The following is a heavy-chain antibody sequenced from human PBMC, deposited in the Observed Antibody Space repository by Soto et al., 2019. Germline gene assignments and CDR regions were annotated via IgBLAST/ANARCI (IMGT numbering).Heavy chain of an antibody. CDR1: GFTFSSYS. Sequence: EVQLVESGGGLVKPGGSLRLSCAASGFTFSSYSMNWVRQAPGKGLEWVSSISSSSSYIYYADSVKGRFTISRDNAKNSLYRQMNGRGAEDTAVYYCARPHSGRRAFDIWGQGTMVTVSS. J-gene: IGHJ3*02. CDR3: ARPHSGRRAFDI. D-gene: IGHD6-19*01. CDR2: ISSSSSYI. V-gene: IGHV3-21*01.